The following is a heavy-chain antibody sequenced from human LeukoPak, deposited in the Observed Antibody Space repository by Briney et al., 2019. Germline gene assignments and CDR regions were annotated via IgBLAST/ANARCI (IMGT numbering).Heavy chain of an antibody. Sequence: MGIIYPGDSDTRYSPSFQGQVTISADKSISTAYLQWSSLKASDTAMYYCARQRAYSSSSDYWGQGTLVTVSS. J-gene: IGHJ4*02. V-gene: IGHV5-51*01. D-gene: IGHD6-6*01. CDR3: ARQRAYSSSSDY. CDR2: IYPGDSDT.